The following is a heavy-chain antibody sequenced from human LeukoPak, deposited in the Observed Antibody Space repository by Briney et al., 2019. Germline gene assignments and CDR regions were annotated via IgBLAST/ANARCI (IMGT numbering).Heavy chain of an antibody. J-gene: IGHJ4*02. CDR1: GFTFSSFT. CDR3: ATSYFDSSGYLQYFDD. CDR2: ISDGSRDP. V-gene: IGHV3-21*01. Sequence: PGGSLRLSCATSGFTFSSFTMNWVRQAPGKGLEWVSTISDGSRDPHYAGSVKGRFTISRDNPKKSLYLQMNSLRDEDTAVYYCATSYFDSSGYLQYFDDWGQGTLVTVSS. D-gene: IGHD3-22*01.